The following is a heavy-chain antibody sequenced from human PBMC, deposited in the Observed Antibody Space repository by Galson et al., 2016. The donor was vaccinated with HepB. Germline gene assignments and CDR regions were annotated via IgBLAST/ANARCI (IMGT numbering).Heavy chain of an antibody. V-gene: IGHV1-8*01. Sequence: SVKVSCKASGYTFTSYDINWVRQATGQGLEWMGWMSPNSGNTGYAQKFQGRVTMTSNTSISTAYMELSSLRSGDTAVYYCARYADPLDYWGQGTLVTVSS. D-gene: IGHD2-2*01. CDR3: ARYADPLDY. CDR2: MSPNSGNT. J-gene: IGHJ4*02. CDR1: GYTFTSYD.